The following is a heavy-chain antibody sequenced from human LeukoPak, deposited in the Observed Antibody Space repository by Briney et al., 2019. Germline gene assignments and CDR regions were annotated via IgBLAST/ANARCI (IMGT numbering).Heavy chain of an antibody. Sequence: GRSLRLSCAASGFTFNDYAMTWVRQAPGKGLEWVANIKQDGSEKYYVDSVKGRFTISRDNAKNSLYLQMNSLRAEDTAVYYCARERDRSSAYYGYWGQGTLVTVSS. CDR1: GFTFNDYA. V-gene: IGHV3-7*01. D-gene: IGHD3-22*01. CDR2: IKQDGSEK. J-gene: IGHJ4*02. CDR3: ARERDRSSAYYGY.